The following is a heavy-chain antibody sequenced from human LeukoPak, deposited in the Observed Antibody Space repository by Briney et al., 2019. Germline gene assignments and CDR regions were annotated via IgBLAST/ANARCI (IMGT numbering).Heavy chain of an antibody. V-gene: IGHV4-59*01. CDR3: ASDSSGYYRNDAFDT. CDR1: GGPISSYY. Sequence: SETLSLTCTVSGGPISSYYWSWIRQPPGKGLEWIGYIYYSGSTTYNPSLKSRVTISVDTSKNQFSLKLSSVTAADTAVYYCASDSSGYYRNDAFDTWGQGTMVTVSS. D-gene: IGHD3-22*01. CDR2: IYYSGST. J-gene: IGHJ3*02.